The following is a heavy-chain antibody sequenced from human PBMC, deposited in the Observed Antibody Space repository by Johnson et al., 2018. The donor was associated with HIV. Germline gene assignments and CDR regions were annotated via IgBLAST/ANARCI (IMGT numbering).Heavy chain of an antibody. Sequence: VQLVESGGGLVQPGGSLRLSCAASGFTISGYYMSWVRQAPGKVPEWVSVVSSGGTSYYADSVKGRFTISRDISKNTLYLQMDSLRAEDTAVYYCARAVVVAATNAFDIWGQGTMVTVSS. CDR1: GFTISGYY. CDR2: VSSGGTS. J-gene: IGHJ3*02. CDR3: ARAVVVAATNAFDI. D-gene: IGHD2-15*01. V-gene: IGHV3-66*02.